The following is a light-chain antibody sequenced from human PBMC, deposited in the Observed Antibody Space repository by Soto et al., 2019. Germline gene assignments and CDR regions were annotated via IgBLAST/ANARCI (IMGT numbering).Light chain of an antibody. Sequence: QSALTQPASVSGSPGQSITISCAGTMRDVGAYNLVSWYQQHPGRAPQRIIYEVRNRPSGISFRFSGSKSGNTASLTISGLQAEDEADYYCSSYTSKSSLIFGGGTKLNVL. CDR3: SSYTSKSSLI. CDR1: MRDVGAYNL. J-gene: IGLJ2*01. CDR2: EVR. V-gene: IGLV2-14*01.